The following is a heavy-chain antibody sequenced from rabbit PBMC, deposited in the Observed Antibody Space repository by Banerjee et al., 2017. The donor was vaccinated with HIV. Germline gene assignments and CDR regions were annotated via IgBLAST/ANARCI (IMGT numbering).Heavy chain of an antibody. CDR2: IYLGFGIR. CDR3: ARGSDSSGWGRYFNL. Sequence: ELVESGGGLVQPGESLKLSCKASGMDFSSYGVNWVRQAPGKGPEWIAYIYLGFGIRNYANSVKGRFTISSDNAQNTVYLQLNSLTAADTATYFCARGSDSSGWGRYFNLWGPGTLVTVS. CDR1: GMDFSSYG. D-gene: IGHD4-1*01. J-gene: IGHJ4*01. V-gene: IGHV1S47*01.